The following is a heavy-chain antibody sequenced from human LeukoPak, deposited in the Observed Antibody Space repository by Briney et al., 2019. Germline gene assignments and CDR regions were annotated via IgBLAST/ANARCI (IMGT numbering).Heavy chain of an antibody. CDR1: RFTLSSYV. D-gene: IGHD2-15*01. J-gene: IGHJ6*03. V-gene: IGHV3-30*04. CDR2: ISYDGSNE. Sequence: GGSLRLSCAASRFTLSSYVMHWVRQAPGKGLEWVAVISYDGSNEYYADSVKGRFTISRDNSKNALYLQMNSLRAEDTAVYYCARAYCSGGSCYPYYYYMDVWGKGTTVTISS. CDR3: ARAYCSGGSCYPYYYYMDV.